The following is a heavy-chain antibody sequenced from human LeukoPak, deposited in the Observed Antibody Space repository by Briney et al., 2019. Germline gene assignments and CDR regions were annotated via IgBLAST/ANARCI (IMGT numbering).Heavy chain of an antibody. CDR3: ARGGGYYDSSGEGIHDAFDI. J-gene: IGHJ3*02. Sequence: GGSLRLSCAASGFTFDDYAMHWVRQAPGKGLEWVSGISWNSGSIGYADSVKGRFTISRDNAKNSLYLQMNSLRAEDTALYYRARGGGYYDSSGEGIHDAFDIWGQGTMVTVSS. V-gene: IGHV3-9*01. D-gene: IGHD3-22*01. CDR1: GFTFDDYA. CDR2: ISWNSGSI.